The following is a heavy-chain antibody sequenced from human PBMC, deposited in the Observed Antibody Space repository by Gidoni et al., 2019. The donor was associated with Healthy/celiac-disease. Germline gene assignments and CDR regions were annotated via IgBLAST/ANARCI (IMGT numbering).Heavy chain of an antibody. Sequence: QVQLVGSGGGGGQPGRSLRLACAASGFTCRSYAMHWVRQAPGKGLEWVAVISYDGSNKYYADSVQGRFTISRDNSQNTLYLQMNSLRAEDTAVYYCARDGPIVVVIAYFDYWGQGTLVTVSS. J-gene: IGHJ4*02. CDR3: ARDGPIVVVIAYFDY. V-gene: IGHV3-30-3*01. CDR2: ISYDGSNK. D-gene: IGHD2-21*01. CDR1: GFTCRSYA.